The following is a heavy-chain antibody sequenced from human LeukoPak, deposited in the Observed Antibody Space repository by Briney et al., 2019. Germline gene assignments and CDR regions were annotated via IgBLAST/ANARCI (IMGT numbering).Heavy chain of an antibody. J-gene: IGHJ6*03. CDR3: GRLWGDLGGFEELLSSLDYYCYMDV. V-gene: IGHV4-39*01. D-gene: IGHD3-10*01. Sequence: PSETLSLTCTVSGGSISSSSYYWGWIRQPPGKGLEWIGSIYYSGSTYYNPSLKSRVTISVDTSKNQFSLKLSSVTAADTDGYYCGRLWGDLGGFEELLSSLDYYCYMDVWGKGTTVTVSS. CDR1: GGSISSSSYY. CDR2: IYYSGST.